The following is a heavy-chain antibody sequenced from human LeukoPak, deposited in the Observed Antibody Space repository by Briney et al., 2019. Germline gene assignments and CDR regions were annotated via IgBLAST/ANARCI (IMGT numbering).Heavy chain of an antibody. CDR2: IYHSGST. D-gene: IGHD5-12*01. Sequence: SETLSLTCTVSGRSISSSSYYWGWIRQPPGKGLEWIGSIYHSGSTYYSPSLKSRVTISVDTSKNQFSLKLSSVTAADTAVYYCARARYSGLYYFDYWGQGTLVTVSS. CDR3: ARARYSGLYYFDY. J-gene: IGHJ4*02. V-gene: IGHV4-39*07. CDR1: GRSISSSSYY.